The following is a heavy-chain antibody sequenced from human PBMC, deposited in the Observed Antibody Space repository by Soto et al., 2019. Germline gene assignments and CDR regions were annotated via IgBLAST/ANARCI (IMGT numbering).Heavy chain of an antibody. Sequence: SGPTLVNPTQTLTLTCTFSGFSLSTTKMCVSWIRQPPGKALEWLARIDWDDDKYYNTSLETRLTISKDSSKNRVVLTVTNMDPVDTAVYYCASRSSGWYFDYWGQGTLVTVSS. CDR2: IDWDDDK. V-gene: IGHV2-70*02. CDR3: ASRSSGWYFDY. J-gene: IGHJ4*02. CDR1: GFSLSTTKMC. D-gene: IGHD6-19*01.